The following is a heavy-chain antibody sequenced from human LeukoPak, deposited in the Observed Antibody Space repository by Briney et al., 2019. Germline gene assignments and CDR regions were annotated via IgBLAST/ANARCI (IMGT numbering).Heavy chain of an antibody. CDR1: VGTFISYA. V-gene: IGHV1-69*13. D-gene: IGHD1-7*01. J-gene: IGHJ3*02. CDR3: ARPIPGNTSVEFDAFDI. Sequence: GSAVNVSFKASVGTFISYAISGVGQAPGQGVDWMGGIIPIFGTANYAQKFQGRVTITADESTSTAYMELGSLKSEDTDVYYWARPIPGNTSVEFDAFDIWGQGTMVTVSS. CDR2: IIPIFGTA.